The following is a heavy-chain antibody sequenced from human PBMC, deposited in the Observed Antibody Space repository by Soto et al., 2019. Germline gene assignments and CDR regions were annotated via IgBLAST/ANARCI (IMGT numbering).Heavy chain of an antibody. Sequence: PGGSLRLSCVASGFTFSSYGMHWVRQAPGKGLEWVAAISYDGINKYYADSVKGRFTISRDNSKNTLYLQVNSLRAEDTAVYYCAKDRSPDSSGYMEYYFDYWGQGTLVTVSS. V-gene: IGHV3-30*18. CDR1: GFTFSSYG. J-gene: IGHJ4*02. D-gene: IGHD3-22*01. CDR3: AKDRSPDSSGYMEYYFDY. CDR2: ISYDGINK.